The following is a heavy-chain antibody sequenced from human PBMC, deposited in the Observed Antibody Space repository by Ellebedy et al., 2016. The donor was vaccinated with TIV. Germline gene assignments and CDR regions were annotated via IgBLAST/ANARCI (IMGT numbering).Heavy chain of an antibody. CDR1: GGSISSGGHY. V-gene: IGHV4-61*08. D-gene: IGHD3-9*01. CDR2: IYYSADT. J-gene: IGHJ6*02. Sequence: SETLSLTXTVSGGSISSGGHYWSWIRQPPGKGLEWIGYIYYSADTNYNPSLKSRVTISVDTSKKQVSLKLSSVTAADTAVYYCARDLRKGGMDVWGQGTTVTVSS. CDR3: ARDLRKGGMDV.